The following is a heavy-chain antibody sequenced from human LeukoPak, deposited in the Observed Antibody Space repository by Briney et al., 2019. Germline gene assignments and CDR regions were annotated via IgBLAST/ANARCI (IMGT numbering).Heavy chain of an antibody. J-gene: IGHJ4*02. D-gene: IGHD5-18*01. CDR2: ISSSRSFT. Sequence: KPGGSLRLSCAASGFSYSDHYTSWIRQAPGKGLEWVSYISSSRSFTNYADSVKGRFTISRDTAKNSLYLQMNSLRAEDTAVYYCARLDGYSYGLDYWGQGCLVTVSS. CDR3: ARLDGYSYGLDY. CDR1: GFSYSDHY. V-gene: IGHV3-11*03.